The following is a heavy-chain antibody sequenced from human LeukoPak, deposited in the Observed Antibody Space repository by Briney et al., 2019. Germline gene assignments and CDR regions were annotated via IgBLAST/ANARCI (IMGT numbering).Heavy chain of an antibody. D-gene: IGHD3-22*01. CDR2: ISGSGGST. Sequence: PGGSLRLSCAASGFTFSNYAMTWVRQAPGKGLEWVSGISGSGGSTYYADSVKGRFTISRDNSKTTLYLQMNSLRAEDTAVYYCATTKGITTMMSIDYWGQGTLVSVSP. V-gene: IGHV3-23*01. CDR3: ATTKGITTMMSIDY. CDR1: GFTFSNYA. J-gene: IGHJ4*02.